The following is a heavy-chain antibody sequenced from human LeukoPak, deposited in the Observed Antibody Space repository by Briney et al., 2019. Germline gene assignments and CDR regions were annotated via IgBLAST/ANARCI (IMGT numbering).Heavy chain of an antibody. J-gene: IGHJ4*02. V-gene: IGHV3-23*01. Sequence: GGSLRLSCAVSGITLSNYGMSWVRQAPGKGLEWVAGISGSGGATNYADSVKGRFTISRDNPKNTLYLQMNSLRVEDTAVYFCAKRGVVIRVILVGFHKEAYYYDSWGQGALVTVSS. D-gene: IGHD3-22*01. CDR3: AKRGVVIRVILVGFHKEAYYYDS. CDR1: GITLSNYG. CDR2: ISGSGGAT.